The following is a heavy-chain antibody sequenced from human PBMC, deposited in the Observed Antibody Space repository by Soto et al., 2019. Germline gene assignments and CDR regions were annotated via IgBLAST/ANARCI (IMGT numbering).Heavy chain of an antibody. D-gene: IGHD4-17*01. CDR1: GGSISSYY. CDR3: ARGGNYGGNSPLDY. J-gene: IGHJ4*02. CDR2: IYYSGST. V-gene: IGHV4-59*01. Sequence: SETLSLTCTVSGGSISSYYWSWIRQPPGKGLGWIGYIYYSGSTNYNPSLKSRVTISVDTSKNQFSLKLSSVTAADTAVYYCARGGNYGGNSPLDYWGQGTLVTSPQ.